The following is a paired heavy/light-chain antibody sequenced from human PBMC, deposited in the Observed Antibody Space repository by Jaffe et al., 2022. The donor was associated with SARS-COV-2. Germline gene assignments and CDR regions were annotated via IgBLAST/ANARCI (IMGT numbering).Heavy chain of an antibody. Sequence: HLQLEESGPGLVKPSETLSLTCTVSGASISSSPYYWGWVRQPPGKGLEWIGSFYYNGPTYYSPSLKSRVAMSADTSKNLFTLRLSSVTAADTAVYYCAKSNYAHSYYYMGVWGTGTTVTVSS. CDR3: AKSNYAHSYYYMGV. CDR1: GASISSSPYY. D-gene: IGHD3-16*01. V-gene: IGHV4-39*02. J-gene: IGHJ6*03. CDR2: FYYNGPT.
Light chain of an antibody. CDR2: EDN. CDR1: SSNIANSY. V-gene: IGLV1-51*02. Sequence: QSVLAQPPSVSAAPGEQVTISCSGSSSNIANSYVSWYQQLPGTAPKLLIFEDNKRPSGIPDRFSGSRAGTSATLDITGLQTGDEADYYCGTWDSSLTSWVFGGGTKLTVL. J-gene: IGLJ3*02. CDR3: GTWDSSLTSWV.